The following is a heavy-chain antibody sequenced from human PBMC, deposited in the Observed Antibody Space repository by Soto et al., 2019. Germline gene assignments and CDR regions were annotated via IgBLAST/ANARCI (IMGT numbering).Heavy chain of an antibody. CDR1: GFTFSSYA. Sequence: GGSLRLSCAASGFTFSSYAMSWVRQAPGKGLEWVSAISGSGGSTYYADSVKGRFTISRDNSKNTLYLQMNSLRAEDTAVYYCAKEGLADLLKWELLDYFDYWGQGTLVTVSS. CDR2: ISGSGGST. CDR3: AKEGLADLLKWELLDYFDY. D-gene: IGHD1-26*01. J-gene: IGHJ4*02. V-gene: IGHV3-23*01.